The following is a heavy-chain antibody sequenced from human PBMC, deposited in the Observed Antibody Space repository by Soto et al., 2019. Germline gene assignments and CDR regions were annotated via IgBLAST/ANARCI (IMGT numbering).Heavy chain of an antibody. V-gene: IGHV4-31*03. CDR3: AREYCSSTSQQPDAFDI. J-gene: IGHJ3*02. Sequence: SETLSLTCTVSGGSISSGGYYWSWIRQHPGKGLEWIGYIYYGGSTYYNPSLKSRVTISVDTSKNQFSLKLSSVTAADTAVYYCAREYCSSTSQQPDAFDIWGQGTMVTVSS. CDR1: GGSISSGGYY. D-gene: IGHD2-2*01. CDR2: IYYGGST.